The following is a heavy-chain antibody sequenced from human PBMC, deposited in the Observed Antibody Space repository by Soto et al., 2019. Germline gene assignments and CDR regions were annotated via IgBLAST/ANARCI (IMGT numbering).Heavy chain of an antibody. CDR1: GFSFSSYA. J-gene: IGHJ6*02. CDR2: ISYDGSNT. Sequence: QVQLVESGGGVVQPGRSLRLSCVASGFSFSSYAMHWVRQAPGKGLEWVALISYDGSNTYYADSVKGRFTISRDNSKNTLYVQMNSLRAEDTAVYYCARDTRPYGAVAGVYYYYGMDVWGQGTTVTVSS. CDR3: ARDTRPYGAVAGVYYYYGMDV. V-gene: IGHV3-30-3*01. D-gene: IGHD6-19*01.